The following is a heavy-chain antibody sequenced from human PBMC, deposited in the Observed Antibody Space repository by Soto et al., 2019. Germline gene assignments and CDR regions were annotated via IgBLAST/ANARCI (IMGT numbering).Heavy chain of an antibody. J-gene: IGHJ4*02. Sequence: GSLRLSCTASGFSISSDWMNWVRQAPGKGLEWVAILKKDGSEEFYVDSVKGRFTISRDNAKNSVYLQMNGLRAGDTAVYYCAGGSGFIIDYWGRGTLVTVSS. CDR3: AGGSGFIIDY. CDR2: LKKDGSEE. CDR1: GFSISSDW. D-gene: IGHD3-22*01. V-gene: IGHV3-7*03.